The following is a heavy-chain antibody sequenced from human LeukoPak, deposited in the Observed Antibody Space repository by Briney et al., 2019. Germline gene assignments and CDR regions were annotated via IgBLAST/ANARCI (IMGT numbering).Heavy chain of an antibody. J-gene: IGHJ4*02. CDR3: AREIVSASTVGFDY. CDR1: GYMFTAHF. V-gene: IGHV1-2*02. D-gene: IGHD5/OR15-5a*01. CDR2: IDPNSGGT. Sequence: ASVKVSCKASGYMFTAHFLHWVRQAPGQGLEWMGRIDPNSGGTNYARKFQGRVTMTRDTSMRTAYMALSRLTSDDTAVYYCAREIVSASTVGFDYWGQGTLVTVST.